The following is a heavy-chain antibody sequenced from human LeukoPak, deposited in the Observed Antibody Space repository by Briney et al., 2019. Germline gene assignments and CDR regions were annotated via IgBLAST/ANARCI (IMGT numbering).Heavy chain of an antibody. CDR1: GYSVTDYY. CDR3: ARDTCDGGDCFNWFDP. D-gene: IGHD2-21*02. V-gene: IGHV1-2*02. CDR2: INPKGGGI. Sequence: GASVKVSCKASGYSVTDYYIHWARQAPGQGLEWMGWINPKGGGINYAPEFQGRVTMTRDTSITTAYMELSSLRSDDTAMYYCARDTCDGGDCFNWFDPWGQGTLVTVSS. J-gene: IGHJ5*02.